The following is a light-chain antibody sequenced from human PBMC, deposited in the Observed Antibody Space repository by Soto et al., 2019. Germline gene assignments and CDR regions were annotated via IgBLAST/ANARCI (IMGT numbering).Light chain of an antibody. J-gene: IGLJ3*02. CDR2: EVS. Sequence: QSALTQPASVSGSPGQSITISCTGTSSDVGGYNYVSWYQQHPGKAPKLMIYEVSNRPSGVSNRFSGSKSGNTASLTISGIQAEDDADYYCSSFTNINTLVFGGGSKLTVL. CDR1: SSDVGGYNY. V-gene: IGLV2-14*01. CDR3: SSFTNINTLV.